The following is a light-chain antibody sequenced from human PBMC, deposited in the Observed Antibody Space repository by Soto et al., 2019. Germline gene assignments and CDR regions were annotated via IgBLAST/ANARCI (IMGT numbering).Light chain of an antibody. J-gene: IGKJ4*01. CDR1: QSISSL. CDR3: LQHYSYPLT. CDR2: KAS. Sequence: DIQMTQSPSTLSASVGDRVTITCRASQSISSLLAWFQQKPGKAPEILIDKASSLESGVPSRFSGSGSVTEFTLTISSLQPEDFATDYCLQHYSYPLTFGGRTKVDIK. V-gene: IGKV1-5*03.